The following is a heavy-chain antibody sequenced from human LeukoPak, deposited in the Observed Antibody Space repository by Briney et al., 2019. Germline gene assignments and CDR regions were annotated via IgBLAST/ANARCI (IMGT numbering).Heavy chain of an antibody. CDR3: ARGLDY. CDR1: GGSISSYY. V-gene: IGHV4-59*01. J-gene: IGHJ4*02. CDR2: IYYSGST. Sequence: PSETLSLTCTVSGGSISSYYWSWIRQPPGKGLEWIGYIYYSGSTNYNPSLKSRVTISVDTSKNQFSLKLSSVTAADTAAYYCARGLDYWGQGTLVTVSS.